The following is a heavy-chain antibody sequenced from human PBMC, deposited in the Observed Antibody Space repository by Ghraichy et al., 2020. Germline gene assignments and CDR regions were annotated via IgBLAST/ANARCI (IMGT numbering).Heavy chain of an antibody. CDR3: ARHSTYYYDSSGYHTPGYFDY. J-gene: IGHJ4*02. CDR1: GYSLTRYW. Sequence: GESLNISCKGSGYSLTRYWLGWVRQMSGKGLEWMGIIYPGDSDTRYSPSFQGQVTLSADKSLSTAYLQWSGLKAPDTGMYYCARHSTYYYDSSGYHTPGYFDYWGQGTLVTVSS. V-gene: IGHV5-51*01. CDR2: IYPGDSDT. D-gene: IGHD3-22*01.